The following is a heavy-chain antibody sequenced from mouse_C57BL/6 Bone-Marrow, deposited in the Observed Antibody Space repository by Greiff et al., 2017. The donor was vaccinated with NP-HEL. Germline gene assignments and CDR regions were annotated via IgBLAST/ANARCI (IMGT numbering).Heavy chain of an antibody. J-gene: IGHJ3*01. V-gene: IGHV5-4*01. CDR1: GFTFSSYA. Sequence: EVHLVESGGGLVKPGGSLKLSCAASGFTFSSYAMSWVRQTPEKRLEWVATISDGGSYTYYPDNVKGRFTISRDNAKNNLYLQMSHLKSEDTAMYYCARPFYGYDGFAYWGQGTLVTVSA. D-gene: IGHD2-9*01. CDR3: ARPFYGYDGFAY. CDR2: ISDGGSYT.